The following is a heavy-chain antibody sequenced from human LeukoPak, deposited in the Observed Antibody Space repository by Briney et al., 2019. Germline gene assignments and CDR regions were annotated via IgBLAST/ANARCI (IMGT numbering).Heavy chain of an antibody. V-gene: IGHV1-18*04. CDR1: GYTFTGYY. CDR2: ISAYNGNT. J-gene: IGHJ6*03. Sequence: GASVKVSCKASGYTFTGYYMHWVRQAPGQGLEWMGWISAYNGNTNYAQKLQGRVTMTTDTSTSTAYMELRSLRSDATAVYYCARANMGYYYMDVWGKGTTVTVSS. CDR3: ARANMGYYYMDV.